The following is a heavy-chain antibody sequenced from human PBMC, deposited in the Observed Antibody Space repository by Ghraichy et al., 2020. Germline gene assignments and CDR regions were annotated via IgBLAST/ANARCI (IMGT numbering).Heavy chain of an antibody. CDR2: INPSGGST. CDR3: ARDFDPAAKYYYYYYGMDV. D-gene: IGHD2-2*01. CDR1: GYTFTSYY. V-gene: IGHV1-46*01. Sequence: ASVKVSCKASGYTFTSYYMHWVRQAPGQGLEWMGIINPSGGSTSYAQKFQGRVTMTRDTSTSTVYMELSSLRSEDTAVYYCARDFDPAAKYYYYYYGMDVWGQGTTVTVSS. J-gene: IGHJ6*02.